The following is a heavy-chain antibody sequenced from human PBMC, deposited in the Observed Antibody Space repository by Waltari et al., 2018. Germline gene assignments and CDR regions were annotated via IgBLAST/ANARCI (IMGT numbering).Heavy chain of an antibody. CDR3: ARDHPYGSGTYYNSPAGF. Sequence: QVQLVQSGAEVKKPGSSVKVSCKASGNTFSSYPITWVRQAPGKGLEWMGGRDPRFGTKMYAQKCQGRVTITADKSTTTAYMELSSVRVDDTAMYFGARDHPYGSGTYYNSPAGFWGQGTLVTVSS. CDR2: RDPRFGTK. V-gene: IGHV1-69*06. CDR1: GNTFSSYP. D-gene: IGHD3-10*01. J-gene: IGHJ4*02.